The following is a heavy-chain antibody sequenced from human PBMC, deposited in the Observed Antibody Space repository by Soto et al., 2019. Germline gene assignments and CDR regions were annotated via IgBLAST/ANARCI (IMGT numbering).Heavy chain of an antibody. D-gene: IGHD6-6*01. J-gene: IGHJ4*02. CDR2: MNPNSGNT. CDR3: ARGVRPDY. CDR1: GYTFPSYD. Sequence: QVQLVQSGAEVKKPGASVKVSCKASGYTFPSYDINWVRQATGRGLEWIGWMNPNSGNTAYAQKFQGRVTMTSSSSRSTAYMELNSLTSEDTAVYYCARGVRPDYWGQGTLVTVSS. V-gene: IGHV1-8*01.